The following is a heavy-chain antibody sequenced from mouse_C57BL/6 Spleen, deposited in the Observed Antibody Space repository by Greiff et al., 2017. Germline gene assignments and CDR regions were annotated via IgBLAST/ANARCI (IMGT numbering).Heavy chain of an antibody. J-gene: IGHJ2*01. D-gene: IGHD2-1*01. Sequence: VMLVESGPELVKPGASVKISCKASGYAFSSSWMHWVKQRPGKGLEWIGRIYPGDGDANYNGKFKGKATLTADNSSSTAYMPLSRLTSEDSAVYVCAFGNYDYFDYWGQGTTLTVSS. CDR1: GYAFSSSW. CDR3: AFGNYDYFDY. CDR2: IYPGDGDA. V-gene: IGHV1-82*01.